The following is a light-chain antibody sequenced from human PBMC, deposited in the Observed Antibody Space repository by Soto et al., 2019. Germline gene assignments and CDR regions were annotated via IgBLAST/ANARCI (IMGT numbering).Light chain of an antibody. CDR2: EGN. CDR3: CSYAGFSTVV. V-gene: IGLV2-23*03. Sequence: SVLTQPASVSGSPGQSITISCTGTSRDIGGYNLVSWYQQHPGRAPKVMMYEGNKRPSRVSNRFSASKSGNTASLTISGLQAEDEADYYCCSYAGFSTVVFGSGTKVTVL. J-gene: IGLJ1*01. CDR1: SRDIGGYNL.